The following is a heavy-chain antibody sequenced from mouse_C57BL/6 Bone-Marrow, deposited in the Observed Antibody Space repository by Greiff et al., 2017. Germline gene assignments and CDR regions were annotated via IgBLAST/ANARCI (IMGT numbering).Heavy chain of an antibody. J-gene: IGHJ3*01. V-gene: IGHV1-64*01. CDR3: ARGSAD. CDR2: IHPNSGST. CDR1: GYTFTSYW. Sequence: VQLQQPGAELVKPGASVKLSCKASGYTFTSYWMHWVKQRPGQGLEWIGMIHPNSGSTKYNEKFKSKATLTVDKSSSTAYMQLSSLTSEDSAVYYCARGSADWGQGTLVTVSA.